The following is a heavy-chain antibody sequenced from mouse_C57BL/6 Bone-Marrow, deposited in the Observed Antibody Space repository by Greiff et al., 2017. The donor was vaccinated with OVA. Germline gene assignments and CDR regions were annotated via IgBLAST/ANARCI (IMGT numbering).Heavy chain of an antibody. D-gene: IGHD2-1*01. CDR1: GYTFTSYG. CDR3: ARWAHYGNYFAY. CDR2: IYPRSGNT. V-gene: IGHV1-81*01. Sequence: QVQLQQSGAELARPGASVKLSCKASGYTFTSYGISWVKQRTGQGLEWIGEIYPRSGNTYYNEKFKGKATLTADKSSSTAYMELRSLTSEDSAVYVCARWAHYGNYFAYWGQGTLVTVSA. J-gene: IGHJ3*01.